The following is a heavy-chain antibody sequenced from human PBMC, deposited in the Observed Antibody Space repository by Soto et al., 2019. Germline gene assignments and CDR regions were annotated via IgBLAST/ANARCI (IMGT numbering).Heavy chain of an antibody. CDR2: IIPIFGTA. Sequence: QVQLVQSGAEVKKPGSSVKVSCKASGGTFSSYAISWVRQAPGQGLEWMGGIIPIFGTANYAQKFQGRVTITADESTSTAYMELSSLRSEDTAVYYCARERYCSSTSCYNPGYCQHWGQGTLVTVSS. D-gene: IGHD2-2*02. V-gene: IGHV1-69*01. CDR1: GGTFSSYA. CDR3: ARERYCSSTSCYNPGYCQH. J-gene: IGHJ1*01.